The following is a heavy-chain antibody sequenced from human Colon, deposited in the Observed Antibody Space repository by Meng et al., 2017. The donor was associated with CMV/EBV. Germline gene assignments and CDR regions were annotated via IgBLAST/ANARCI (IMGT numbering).Heavy chain of an antibody. J-gene: IGHJ1*01. D-gene: IGHD4-11*01. Sequence: ESLKISCAASGFTSTTNWMHWVRQVPGKGLVWVSRINSDGSNTNYADSVKGRFTISRDNGKNTLSLQMNSLRVEDMGVYYCARGMDSNVLQQWGQGTLVTVSS. CDR3: ARGMDSNVLQQ. CDR2: INSDGSNT. CDR1: GFTSTTNW. V-gene: IGHV3-74*01.